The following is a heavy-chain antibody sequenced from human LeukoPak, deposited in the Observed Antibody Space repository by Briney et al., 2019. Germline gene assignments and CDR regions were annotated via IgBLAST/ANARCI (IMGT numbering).Heavy chain of an antibody. CDR3: TREVRSAWASFDP. V-gene: IGHV4-38-2*02. D-gene: IGHD1-26*01. J-gene: IGHJ5*02. CDR1: GYSISSGYY. CDR2: IHYSARI. Sequence: SETLSLTCTVSGYSISSGYYWGWIRQPPGKGLEWIGSIHYSARIYYNPSLKSRLTISPDTSKNQFSLRLTSVTAADTAVYYCTREVRSAWASFDPWGQGTLVIVSS.